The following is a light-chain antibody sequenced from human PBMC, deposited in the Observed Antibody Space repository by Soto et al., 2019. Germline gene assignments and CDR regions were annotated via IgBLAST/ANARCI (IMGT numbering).Light chain of an antibody. Sequence: DIVMTQSPDSLAVSLGERATINCKSSQSALYSSNNKNYFAWYQQKPGQPPKLLIYWASTRESGVPDRFSGSGSGTDFTLTINGLQAEDVAVYYCQQYYGTPFTFGPGTKVDLK. V-gene: IGKV4-1*01. J-gene: IGKJ3*01. CDR3: QQYYGTPFT. CDR1: QSALYSSNNKNY. CDR2: WAS.